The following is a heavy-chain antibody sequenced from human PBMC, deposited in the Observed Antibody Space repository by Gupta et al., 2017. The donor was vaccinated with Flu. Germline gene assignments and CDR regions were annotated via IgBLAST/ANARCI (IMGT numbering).Heavy chain of an antibody. V-gene: IGHV1-8*01. CDR3: ARDGGGHSHGLGWFDP. CDR2: MNPNSGNT. J-gene: IGHJ5*02. Sequence: QVQLVQSGAEVKKPGASVKVSCKASGYTFTSYDISWVRTAPGEGIEWMGWMNPNSGNTGYAPKFQGRVTMTMNTSMSTAYMELSSLNSDDTAVYYCARDGGGHSHGLGWFDPWGRGTLVTVSS. D-gene: IGHD5-18*01. CDR1: GYTFTSYD.